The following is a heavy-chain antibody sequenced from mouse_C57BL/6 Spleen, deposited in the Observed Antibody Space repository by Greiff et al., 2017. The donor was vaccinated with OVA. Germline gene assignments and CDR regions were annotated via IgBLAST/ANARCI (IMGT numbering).Heavy chain of an antibody. CDR3: TREDNYYGSSVWYFDV. V-gene: IGHV1-15*01. CDR1: GYTFTDYE. J-gene: IGHJ1*03. D-gene: IGHD1-1*01. Sequence: VQLQQSGAELVRPGASVTLSCKASGYTFTDYEMHWVKQTPVHGLEWIGAIDPETGGTAYNQKFKGKAILTADKSSSTAYMELRSLTSEDSAVYYCTREDNYYGSSVWYFDVWGTGTTVTVSS. CDR2: IDPETGGT.